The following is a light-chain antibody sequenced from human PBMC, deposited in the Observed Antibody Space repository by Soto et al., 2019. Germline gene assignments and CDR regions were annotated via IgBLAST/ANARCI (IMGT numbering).Light chain of an antibody. J-gene: IGKJ2*01. CDR2: GAS. V-gene: IGKV3-15*01. Sequence: EIVMTQSPATLSVSPGERATLSCRASQSVSNKLVWYQQKPGQAPRLLIYGASTRATGIPARFSGSGSGTEFTLTISSLQSEDSAVYYCQQYNNWPPYTFGQGTKLEIK. CDR3: QQYNNWPPYT. CDR1: QSVSNK.